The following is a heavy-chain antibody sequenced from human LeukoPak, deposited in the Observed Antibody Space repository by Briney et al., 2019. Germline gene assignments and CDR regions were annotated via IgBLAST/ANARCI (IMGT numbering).Heavy chain of an antibody. V-gene: IGHV4-39*01. D-gene: IGHD5/OR15-5a*01. CDR3: AYSPNSVWLEKWFDP. Sequence: SETLSLTCTVSGASISRGGYYWGWIRQSPGKGLEWIGIIDPGSGSTYYNPSLRSRVAISIDTSKNQFSLKVTSVTAPDTAVYYCAYSPNSVWLEKWFDPWGQGTLVTVSS. CDR2: IDPGSGST. CDR1: GASISRGGYY. J-gene: IGHJ5*02.